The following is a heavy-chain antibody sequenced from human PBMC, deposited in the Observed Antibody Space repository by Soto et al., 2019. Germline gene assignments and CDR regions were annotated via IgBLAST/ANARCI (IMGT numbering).Heavy chain of an antibody. Sequence: PSETMSLTCAVYGGSFSGSYWSWIRQPPGKGLEWIGEINHSGSTNYNPSLKSRVTISVDTSKNQFSLKLSSVTAADTAVYYCARGRSAYDFWSGYRGVYYYMDVWGKGTTVTVSS. V-gene: IGHV4-34*01. CDR3: ARGRSAYDFWSGYRGVYYYMDV. CDR1: GGSFSGSY. D-gene: IGHD3-3*01. J-gene: IGHJ6*03. CDR2: INHSGST.